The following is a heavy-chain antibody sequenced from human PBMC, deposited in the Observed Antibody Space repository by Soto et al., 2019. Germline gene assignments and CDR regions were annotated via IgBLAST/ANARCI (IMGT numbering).Heavy chain of an antibody. CDR2: VYYSGKT. V-gene: IGHV4-30-2*03. CDR3: ARLIHCKTTSCYFDY. CDR1: GVYISSGGFS. D-gene: IGHD2-2*01. Sequence: SMFLTCPVSGVYISSGGFSWRWIRQQPGKGLEWIGSVYYSGKTYYNPSLKSRVTISEDTSKNQFSLKLISVTAADTAVFYCARLIHCKTTSCYFDYWGQGTLVTVSS. J-gene: IGHJ4*02.